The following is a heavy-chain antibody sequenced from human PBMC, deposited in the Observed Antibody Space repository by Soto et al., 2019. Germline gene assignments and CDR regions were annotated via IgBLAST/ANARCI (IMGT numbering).Heavy chain of an antibody. CDR2: IQSGGTT. D-gene: IGHD2-15*01. CDR1: GFTVSSKY. CDR3: ARDDVLCDGGRCYGIPLDV. J-gene: IGHJ6*04. Sequence: EVQLVESGGGLVQPGGSLRLSCAASGFTVSSKYMTWVRQAPGKGLEWVSLIQSGGTTYYADSVKGRFTISRDTSENTLHLQMDSLIVEDTAVYYCARDDVLCDGGRCYGIPLDVWGKETTVTVSS. V-gene: IGHV3-66*01.